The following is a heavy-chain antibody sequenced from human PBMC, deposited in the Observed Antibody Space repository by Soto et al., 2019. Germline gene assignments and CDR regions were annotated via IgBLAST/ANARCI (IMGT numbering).Heavy chain of an antibody. CDR3: ARDMKPWLVRLGLEY. CDR1: GYTFTSYG. J-gene: IGHJ4*02. D-gene: IGHD6-19*01. Sequence: QVQLVQSGAEVKKPGASVKVSCTASGYTFTSYGVAWVRQAPGQGLEWMGWISPHNGNTYYVPKFQGRVTMTTDIFTRTAYMELEGLKVNDTAVYYCARDMKPWLVRLGLEYWGQGTLVTVSS. V-gene: IGHV1-18*01. CDR2: ISPHNGNT.